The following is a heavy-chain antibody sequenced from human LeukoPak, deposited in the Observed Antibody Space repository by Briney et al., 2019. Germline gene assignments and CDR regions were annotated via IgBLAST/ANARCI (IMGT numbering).Heavy chain of an antibody. V-gene: IGHV1-69*04. Sequence: SVKVSCKASGGTFSSYAISWVRQAPGQGLEWMGRIIPIFGIANYAQKFQGRVTITADKSTSTAYMELSSLRSEDTALYYCAKQQGALIQNWFFDYWGRGTLVAVSS. CDR3: AKQQGALIQNWFFDY. CDR1: GGTFSSYA. J-gene: IGHJ4*02. CDR2: IIPIFGIA. D-gene: IGHD1-26*01.